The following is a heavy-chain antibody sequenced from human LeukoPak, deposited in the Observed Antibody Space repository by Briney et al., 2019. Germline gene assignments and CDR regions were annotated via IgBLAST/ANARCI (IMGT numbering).Heavy chain of an antibody. V-gene: IGHV1-69*11. CDR2: IIPILGTA. CDR3: ARGPGGIAVAGGDY. Sequence: ASVKVSCKASGGTFSSYAISWVRQAPGQGLEWMGRIIPILGTANYAQKFQGRVTITTDESTSTAYMELSSLRSEDTAVYYCARGPGGIAVAGGDYWGQGTLVTVSS. D-gene: IGHD6-19*01. CDR1: GGTFSSYA. J-gene: IGHJ4*02.